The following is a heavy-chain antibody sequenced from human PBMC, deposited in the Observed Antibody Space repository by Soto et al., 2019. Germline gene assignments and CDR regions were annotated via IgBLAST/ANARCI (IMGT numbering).Heavy chain of an antibody. J-gene: IGHJ5*02. Sequence: GGSLRLSCAASGFTFSSYGMHWVRQAPGKGLEWVAVISYDGSNKYYADSVKGRFTISRDNSKNTLYLQMNSLKTEDTAVYYCTRLEDPWVPWGQGTLVTVSS. D-gene: IGHD1-26*01. CDR2: ISYDGSNK. V-gene: IGHV3-30*03. CDR1: GFTFSSYG. CDR3: TRLEDPWVP.